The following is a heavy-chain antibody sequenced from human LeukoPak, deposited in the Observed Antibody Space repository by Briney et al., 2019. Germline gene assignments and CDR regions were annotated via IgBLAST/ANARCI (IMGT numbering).Heavy chain of an antibody. CDR3: ARDPDWNYSGWFDP. CDR1: GGSISSYY. V-gene: IGHV4-4*07. D-gene: IGHD1-7*01. Sequence: SETLSLTCTVSGGSISSYYWSWIRQPAGKGLEWIGRIYTSGSTNYNPSLKSRVTMSVDTSKNQFSLKQSSVTAADTAVYYCARDPDWNYSGWFDPWGQGTLATVSS. J-gene: IGHJ5*02. CDR2: IYTSGST.